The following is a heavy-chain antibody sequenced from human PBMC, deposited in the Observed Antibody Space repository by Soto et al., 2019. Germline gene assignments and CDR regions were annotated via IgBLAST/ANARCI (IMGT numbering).Heavy chain of an antibody. CDR3: AKDNFIPSCYPLSTWFDP. CDR1: GFTFSSYG. Sequence: PGGSLRLSCVASGFTFSSYGMHWVRQAPGKGLEWVAVIAYDGSNKYYADSVKGRFTISRDNSKNTLFLQMNSLRAEDTAVYYCAKDNFIPSCYPLSTWFDPGAQGTPVPVSA. CDR2: IAYDGSNK. D-gene: IGHD2-2*01. J-gene: IGHJ5*01. V-gene: IGHV3-30*18.